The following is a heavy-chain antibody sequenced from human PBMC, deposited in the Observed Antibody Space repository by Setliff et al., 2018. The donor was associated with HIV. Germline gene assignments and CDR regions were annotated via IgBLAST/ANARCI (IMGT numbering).Heavy chain of an antibody. D-gene: IGHD3-3*01. CDR2: IYYSGST. CDR3: ARSYYNFANGYYYYYYMDV. V-gene: IGHV4-59*01. Sequence: SETLSLTCTVPGGSISSYYWSWIRQPPGKGLEWIGYIYYSGSTNYNPSLKSRVTISVDTSKNQFSLKLSSVTAADTAVYYCARSYYNFANGYYYYYYMDVWGKGTTVTVSS. CDR1: GGSISSYY. J-gene: IGHJ6*03.